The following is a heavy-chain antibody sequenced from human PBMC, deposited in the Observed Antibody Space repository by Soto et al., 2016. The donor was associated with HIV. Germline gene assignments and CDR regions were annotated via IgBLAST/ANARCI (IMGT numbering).Heavy chain of an antibody. V-gene: IGHV4-4*02. J-gene: IGHJ3*02. CDR1: GGSISSSNW. CDR3: ARDPLYCSGAGCYRDAFDI. Sequence: QVQLQESGPGLVKPSGTLSLTCAVSGGSISSSNWWSWVRQPPGKGLEWIGEIYHSGSTNYNPSLKSRVTISVDKSKNQFSLKLSSVTAADTAVYYCARDPLYCSGAGCYRDAFDIWGQGTMVTVSS. CDR2: IYHSGST. D-gene: IGHD2-15*01.